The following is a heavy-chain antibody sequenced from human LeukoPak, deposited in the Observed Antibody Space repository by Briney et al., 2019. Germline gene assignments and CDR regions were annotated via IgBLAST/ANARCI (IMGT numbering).Heavy chain of an antibody. Sequence: GASVKVSCKASGGTFSSYAISWVRQAPGQGLEWMGGIIPIFGTANYAQKFQGRVTITADESTGTAYMELSSLRSEDTAVYYCARHGTALGGFGAFDIWGQGTMVTVSS. D-gene: IGHD1-14*01. CDR1: GGTFSSYA. J-gene: IGHJ3*02. V-gene: IGHV1-69*13. CDR3: ARHGTALGGFGAFDI. CDR2: IIPIFGTA.